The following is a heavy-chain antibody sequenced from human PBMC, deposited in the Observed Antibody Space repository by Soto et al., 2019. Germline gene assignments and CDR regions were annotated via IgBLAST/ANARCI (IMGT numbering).Heavy chain of an antibody. CDR3: ARDFISSRATPF. J-gene: IGHJ3*01. CDR1: GGTFGSNT. CDR2: IIPILGIA. D-gene: IGHD3-3*02. V-gene: IGHV1-69*04. Sequence: ASVKVSCKASGGTFGSNTISWVRQAPGQGLEWMGRIIPILGIANYAQKFQGRVTITADKSTSTAYMELSSLRSEDTAVYYCARDFISSRATPFWGQGTMVTVSS.